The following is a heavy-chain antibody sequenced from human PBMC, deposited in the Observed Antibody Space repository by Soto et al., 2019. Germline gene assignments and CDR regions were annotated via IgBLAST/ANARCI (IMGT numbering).Heavy chain of an antibody. J-gene: IGHJ4*02. CDR1: GVTFNNST. CDR3: ARPSTTATGGVEH. D-gene: IGHD2-8*02. Sequence: QVQLVQSGAEVKQPGSSVKVSCKASGVTFNNSTVNWVRQAPGQGLEWMGRFTPILGVANNAQKFQGRLTLSVEKSTSTADMELSSLRSEDTAVYYCARPSTTATGGVEHWGQGTRVIVSS. V-gene: IGHV1-69*02. CDR2: FTPILGVA.